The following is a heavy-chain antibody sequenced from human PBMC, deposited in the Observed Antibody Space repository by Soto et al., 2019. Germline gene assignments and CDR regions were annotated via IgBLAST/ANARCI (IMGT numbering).Heavy chain of an antibody. J-gene: IGHJ4*02. Sequence: ASVKVSCKVSGYTLTELSMHWVRQAPGKGLEWMGGFDPEDGETIYAQKFQGRVTMTEDTSTDTAYMELSSLRSEDTAVYYCATALRDYYDSGSPFDYWGQGTLVTVSS. CDR2: FDPEDGET. CDR3: ATALRDYYDSGSPFDY. CDR1: GYTLTELS. D-gene: IGHD3-22*01. V-gene: IGHV1-24*01.